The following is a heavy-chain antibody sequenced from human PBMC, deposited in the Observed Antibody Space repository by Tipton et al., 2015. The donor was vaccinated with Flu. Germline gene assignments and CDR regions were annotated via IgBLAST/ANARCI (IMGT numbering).Heavy chain of an antibody. D-gene: IGHD4-17*01. CDR3: ARQRTTAFYFDY. J-gene: IGHJ4*02. V-gene: IGHV4-59*05. CDR1: GGSISTYY. Sequence: LRLSCTVSGGSISTYYWSWIRQPPGKGLEWIGSIYYSGSTYYNPSLESRVTISVDTSKNQFSLRLSSVTAADTAVYYCARQRTTAFYFDYWGQGTLVTVSS. CDR2: IYYSGST.